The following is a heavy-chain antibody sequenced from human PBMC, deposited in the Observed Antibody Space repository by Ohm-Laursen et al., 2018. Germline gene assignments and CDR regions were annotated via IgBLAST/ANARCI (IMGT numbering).Heavy chain of an antibody. CDR2: IYTSGST. CDR1: GGSISSYY. D-gene: IGHD3-3*01. V-gene: IGHV4-4*07. Sequence: SETLSLTWTVSGGSISSYYWSWIRQPAGKGLEWIGRIYTSGSTNYNPSLKSRVTMSVDTSKNQFSLKLSSVTAADTAVYYCAGTPLEWLLRFDPWGQGTLVTVSS. CDR3: AGTPLEWLLRFDP. J-gene: IGHJ5*02.